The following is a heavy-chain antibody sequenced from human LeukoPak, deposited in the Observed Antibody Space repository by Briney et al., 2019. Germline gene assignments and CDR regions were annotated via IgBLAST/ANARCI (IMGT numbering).Heavy chain of an antibody. V-gene: IGHV1-69*04. J-gene: IGHJ4*02. Sequence: SVKVSCKASGGTFSSYAISWVRQAPGQGLEWMGRIIPILGIANYAQKFQGRVTTTADKSTSTAYMELSSLRSEDTAVYYCAREYYYDSSGYPDDYWGQGTLVTVSS. CDR2: IIPILGIA. D-gene: IGHD3-22*01. CDR1: GGTFSSYA. CDR3: AREYYYDSSGYPDDY.